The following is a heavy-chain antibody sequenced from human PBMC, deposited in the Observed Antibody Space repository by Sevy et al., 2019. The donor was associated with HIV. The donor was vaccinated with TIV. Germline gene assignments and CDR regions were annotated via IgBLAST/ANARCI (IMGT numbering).Heavy chain of an antibody. V-gene: IGHV1-69*13. Sequence: ASVKVSCKASGGTFSSYAISWVRQAPGQGLEWMGGIIPIFGTANYAQKFQGRVTITADESTSTAYMELSSLRSEDTAVYYCAGGMAAAGSNYYYGMDVWGQGTTVTVSS. CDR3: AGGMAAAGSNYYYGMDV. J-gene: IGHJ6*02. D-gene: IGHD6-13*01. CDR2: IIPIFGTA. CDR1: GGTFSSYA.